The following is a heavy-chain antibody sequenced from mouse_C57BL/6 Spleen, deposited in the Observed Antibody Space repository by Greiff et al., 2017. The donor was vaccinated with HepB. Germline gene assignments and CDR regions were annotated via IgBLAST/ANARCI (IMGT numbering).Heavy chain of an antibody. Sequence: QVQLKQPGAELVRPGSSVKLSCKASGYTFTSYWMHWVKQRPIQGLEWIGNIDPSDSETHYNQKFKDKATLTVDKSSSTAYMQLSSLTSEDSAVYYCAREEDGYDDWGQGTTLTVSS. CDR1: GYTFTSYW. CDR3: AREEDGYDD. J-gene: IGHJ2*01. CDR2: IDPSDSET. V-gene: IGHV1-52*01. D-gene: IGHD2-3*01.